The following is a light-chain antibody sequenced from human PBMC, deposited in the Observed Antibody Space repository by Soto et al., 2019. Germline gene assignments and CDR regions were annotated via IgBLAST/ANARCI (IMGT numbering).Light chain of an antibody. CDR1: SSDVGGYNY. CDR3: SSYTSTSTLYV. J-gene: IGLJ1*01. V-gene: IGLV2-14*01. CDR2: EVS. Sequence: QSALTQPASVSGSPGQSITISCTGTSSDVGGYNYVSWYRQHPGKAPKLMIYEVSNRPSGFSNRFSGSKSGNTASLTISGLPAEDEADYYCSSYTSTSTLYVFGTGTKVTVL.